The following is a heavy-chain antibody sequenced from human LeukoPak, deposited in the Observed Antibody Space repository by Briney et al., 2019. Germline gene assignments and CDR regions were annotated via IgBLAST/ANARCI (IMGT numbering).Heavy chain of an antibody. CDR3: ARDLYYYDSSGYSSLAA. CDR1: RFTFSRYG. Sequence: GRSLRLSCAASRFTFSRYGMHWVRQAPGKGLEWVAVIWYDGSNKYYADSVKGRFTISRDNSKNTLYLQMNSLRAEDTAVYYCARDLYYYDSSGYSSLAAWGQGTLVTVSS. J-gene: IGHJ4*02. CDR2: IWYDGSNK. V-gene: IGHV3-33*01. D-gene: IGHD3-22*01.